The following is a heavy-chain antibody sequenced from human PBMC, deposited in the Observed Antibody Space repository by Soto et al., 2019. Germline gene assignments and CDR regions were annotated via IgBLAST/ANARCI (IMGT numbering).Heavy chain of an antibody. V-gene: IGHV3-11*06. Sequence: GGSLRLSCALSGFSFSDYYMNWIRQAPGKGLEWLSYISSTATYTNYADSVRGRFTISRDSAKNSPYLDMNGLRAEDTAVYYCARARLVVEGRFDYWEQGTLVTVSS. D-gene: IGHD3-22*01. CDR2: ISSTATYT. CDR3: ARARLVVEGRFDY. CDR1: GFSFSDYY. J-gene: IGHJ4*02.